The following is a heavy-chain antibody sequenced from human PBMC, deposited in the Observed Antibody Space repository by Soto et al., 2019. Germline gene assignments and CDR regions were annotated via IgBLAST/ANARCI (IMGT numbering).Heavy chain of an antibody. CDR3: ERDGPSRSEKD. CDR2: INTGGNT. Sequence: GGSLRLSCAASGFTVSGNYMSWVRQAPGKGLEWVSGINTGGNTHYSDSVKGRFTISRDSSKNIVYLRMNSLRVEDTALYYCERDGPSRSEKDWGQGTLVTVSS. CDR1: GFTVSGNY. J-gene: IGHJ4*02. V-gene: IGHV3-53*01. D-gene: IGHD3-16*02.